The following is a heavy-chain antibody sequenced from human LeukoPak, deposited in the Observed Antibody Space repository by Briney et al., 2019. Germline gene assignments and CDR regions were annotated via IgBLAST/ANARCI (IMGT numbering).Heavy chain of an antibody. CDR2: ISYDGSNK. Sequence: GGSLRLSCAASGFTFSSYAMHWVRQAPGKWLEWVAVISYDGSNKYYADSVKGRFTISRDNSKNTLYLQMNSLRAEDTAVYYCAKGSKEVLFTRDHYMDVWGKGTTVTISS. J-gene: IGHJ6*03. D-gene: IGHD3-3*01. CDR1: GFTFSSYA. V-gene: IGHV3-30*04. CDR3: AKGSKEVLFTRDHYMDV.